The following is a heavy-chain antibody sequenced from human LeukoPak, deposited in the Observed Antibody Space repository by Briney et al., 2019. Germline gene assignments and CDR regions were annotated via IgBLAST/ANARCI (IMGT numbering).Heavy chain of an antibody. D-gene: IGHD4-11*01. V-gene: IGHV3-23*01. CDR2: IRGSGANT. J-gene: IGHJ4*02. CDR3: AKAKSYYSNYDY. Sequence: GGSLRLSCAASGFTFSNYGMSWVRQAPGEGLEGVSFIRGSGANTYYAVSVKGRFTISRDNSKNTLYLKVNSLRAEATAVYYCAKAKSYYSNYDYWGQGTLVTVSS. CDR1: GFTFSNYG.